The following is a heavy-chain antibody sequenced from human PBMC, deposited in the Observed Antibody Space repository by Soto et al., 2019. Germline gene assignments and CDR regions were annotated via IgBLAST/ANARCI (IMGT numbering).Heavy chain of an antibody. CDR1: GFTFSSYA. J-gene: IGHJ4*02. D-gene: IGHD2-8*01. V-gene: IGHV3-23*01. CDR2: ISCSGGST. Sequence: EVQLLESGGGLVQPGGSLRLSCAASGFTFSSYAMSGVRQAPGKGLEWVSAISCSGGSTYYADSVKGRFTISRDNSKNTLYLQMNSLRAEDTAVYYCAALDGTNGGEFDYWGQGTLVTVSS. CDR3: AALDGTNGGEFDY.